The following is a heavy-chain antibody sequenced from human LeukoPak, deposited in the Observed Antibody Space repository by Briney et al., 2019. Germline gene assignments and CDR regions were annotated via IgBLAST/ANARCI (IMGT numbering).Heavy chain of an antibody. D-gene: IGHD1-26*01. CDR2: INSDGSST. J-gene: IGHJ6*03. Sequence: PGGVLRLSCAASGFTFSSYWMHWVRQAPGKGLVWVSRINSDGSSTSYADSVKGRFTISRDNSKNTLFLQMNSLRAEGTAVYYCARDPYSGGYGDYYYYYMDLWGQGTTVTISS. CDR3: ARDPYSGGYGDYYYYYMDL. V-gene: IGHV3-74*01. CDR1: GFTFSSYW.